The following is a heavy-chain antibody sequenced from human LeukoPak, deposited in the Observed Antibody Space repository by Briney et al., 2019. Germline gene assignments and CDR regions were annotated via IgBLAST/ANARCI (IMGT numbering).Heavy chain of an antibody. J-gene: IGHJ4*02. D-gene: IGHD3-22*01. V-gene: IGHV4-38-2*02. Sequence: SETLSLTCTVSGYSISSGYYWGWIRQPPGKGLEWIGSIYHSGSTYYNPSLKSRVIISVDTSKNQFSLKLSSVTAADTAVYYCARVVGYYDSSGSVHYFDYWGQGTLVTVSS. CDR1: GYSISSGYY. CDR2: IYHSGST. CDR3: ARVVGYYDSSGSVHYFDY.